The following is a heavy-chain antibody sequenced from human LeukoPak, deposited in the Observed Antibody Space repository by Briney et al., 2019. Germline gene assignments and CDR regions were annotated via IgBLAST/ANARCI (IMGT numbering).Heavy chain of an antibody. J-gene: IGHJ4*02. CDR3: ARASSLYSYGPW. V-gene: IGHV3-21*01. CDR2: INSSSSYI. Sequence: GGSLRPCCGTPGYPFSSYSMNWVLHPLEKGFPWVSSINSSSSYIYYADSAKGRFTISRDNAKNSLYLQMNSLRAEDTAVYYCARASSLYSYGPWWGQGTLVTVSS. CDR1: GYPFSSYS. D-gene: IGHD5-18*01.